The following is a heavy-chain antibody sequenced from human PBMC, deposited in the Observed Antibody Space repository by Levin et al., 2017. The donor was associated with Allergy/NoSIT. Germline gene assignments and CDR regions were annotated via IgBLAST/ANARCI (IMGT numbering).Heavy chain of an antibody. D-gene: IGHD3-9*01. CDR3: AREAQNYDILTGYGSYYFDY. Sequence: PGGSLRLSCAASGFTVSSNYMSWVRQAPGKGLEWVSVIYSGGSTYYADSVKGRFTISRDNSKNTLYLQMNSLRAEDTAVYYCAREAQNYDILTGYGSYYFDYWGQGTLVTVSS. CDR1: GFTVSSNY. J-gene: IGHJ4*02. V-gene: IGHV3-53*01. CDR2: IYSGGST.